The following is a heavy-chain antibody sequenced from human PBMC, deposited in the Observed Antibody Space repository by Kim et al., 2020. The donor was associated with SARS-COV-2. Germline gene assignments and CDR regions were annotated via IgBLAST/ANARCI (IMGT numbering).Heavy chain of an antibody. D-gene: IGHD3-10*01. CDR3: ARDAGYYGSGSYLHHYYYVMDV. V-gene: IGHV3-30*04. Sequence: GGSLRLSCAASGFTFSSYAMHWVRQAPGKGLEWVAVISYDGSNKYYVDSVKGRFTISRDNSKNTLYLQMNSLRAEDTAVYYCARDAGYYGSGSYLHHYYYVMDVWGQGTTVTVSS. J-gene: IGHJ6*02. CDR2: ISYDGSNK. CDR1: GFTFSSYA.